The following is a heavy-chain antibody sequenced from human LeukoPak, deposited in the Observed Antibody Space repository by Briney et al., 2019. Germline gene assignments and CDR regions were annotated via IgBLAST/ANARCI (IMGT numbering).Heavy chain of an antibody. D-gene: IGHD3-22*01. Sequence: SETLSLTCAASGYSISSGYFCAWIRQPPGKGLEWIGSISHSGSSYSKPSLKSRVIISVDTSNNQFSLKLTSVTAADTATYYCDLYGYYYDGSFEYWGQGIRVAVSS. J-gene: IGHJ4*02. CDR1: GYSISSGYF. V-gene: IGHV4-38-2*01. CDR2: ISHSGSS. CDR3: DLYGYYYDGSFEY.